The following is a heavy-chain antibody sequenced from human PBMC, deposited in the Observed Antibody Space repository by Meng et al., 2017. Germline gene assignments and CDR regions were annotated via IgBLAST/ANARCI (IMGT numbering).Heavy chain of an antibody. J-gene: IGHJ4*02. V-gene: IGHV1-18*01. Sequence: QGQPVEAGAEVKKPGASVKVSVDASAYTLSSDGFSWVRQAPGQGLEWLGWINTYNGKTDYAHKFQDRVTLTTDTFTNTAYMELRSLRSDDTAVYYCATRGNPYLNCWGQGTLVTVSS. CDR2: INTYNGKT. CDR3: ATRGNPYLNC. CDR1: AYTLSSDG.